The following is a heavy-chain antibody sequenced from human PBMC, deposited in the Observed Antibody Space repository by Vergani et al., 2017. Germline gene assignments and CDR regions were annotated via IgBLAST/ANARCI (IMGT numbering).Heavy chain of an antibody. V-gene: IGHV1-18*01. CDR3: ARGVYDSPAGGAFDI. CDR2: ISAYNGNT. D-gene: IGHD3-22*01. CDR1: GYPFTSSG. J-gene: IGHJ3*02. Sequence: VQLVQSGAEVKKPGASVKVSCKASGYPFTSSGISWVRQAPGQGLEWMGWISAYNGNTTYAQKLQGRVTMTTDTSPSTAYMELRSLRSDDTAVYYCARGVYDSPAGGAFDIWGQGTMVTVSS.